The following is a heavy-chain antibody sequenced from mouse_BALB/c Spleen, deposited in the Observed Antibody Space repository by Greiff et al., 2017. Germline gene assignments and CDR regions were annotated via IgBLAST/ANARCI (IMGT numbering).Heavy chain of an antibody. CDR3: ARRGGNYEGYFDV. V-gene: IGHV1-18*01. CDR1: GYTFTDYN. Sequence: VQLQQSGPELVKPGASVKIPCKASGYTFTDYNMDWVKQSHGKSLEWIGDINPNNGGTIYNQKFKGKATLTVDKSSSTAYMELRSLTSEDTAVYYCARRGGNYEGYFDVWGAGTTVTVSS. J-gene: IGHJ1*01. CDR2: INPNNGGT. D-gene: IGHD2-1*01.